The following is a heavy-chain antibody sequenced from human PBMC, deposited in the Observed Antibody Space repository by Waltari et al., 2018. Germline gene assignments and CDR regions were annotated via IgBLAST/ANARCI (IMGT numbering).Heavy chain of an antibody. CDR2: MNPNSGNT. CDR1: GYSFTSYW. D-gene: IGHD4-17*01. V-gene: IGHV1-8*03. J-gene: IGHJ4*02. CDR3: ARGGGGEDYGDYFDY. Sequence: VQLVQSGAEVKKPGESLKISCKGSGYSFTSYWIGWVRQATGQGLEWMGWMNPNSGNTGYAQKFQGRVTITRNTSISTAYMELSSLRSEDTAVYYCARGGGGEDYGDYFDYWGQGTLVTVSS.